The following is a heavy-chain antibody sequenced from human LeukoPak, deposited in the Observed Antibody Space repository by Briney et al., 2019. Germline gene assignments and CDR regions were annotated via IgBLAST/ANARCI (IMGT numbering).Heavy chain of an antibody. D-gene: IGHD6-19*01. J-gene: IGHJ6*02. CDR1: GFTVSDNY. Sequence: GGSLRLSCAASGFTVSDNYMSWVRQAPGKGLEWVSTVYSGGLTYYADPVKGRFTISRDNSKNTLYLQMSSLRAEDTAVYYCVRDRWPGLGDFWGQATTVTVSS. CDR3: VRDRWPGLGDF. V-gene: IGHV3-66*01. CDR2: VYSGGLT.